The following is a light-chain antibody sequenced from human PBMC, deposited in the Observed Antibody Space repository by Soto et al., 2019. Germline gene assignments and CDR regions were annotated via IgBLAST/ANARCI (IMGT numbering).Light chain of an antibody. Sequence: QSALTQPPSASGSPGQSVTISCTGTSSDVGGYNYVSWYQQHPGKAPKLMIYEVSKRPSGVPDRFSGSKSGNTASLTVSGLQPEDEADYYCSSYTTSNTRQIVFGTGTKLTVL. V-gene: IGLV2-8*01. CDR3: SSYTTSNTRQIV. CDR2: EVS. CDR1: SSDVGGYNY. J-gene: IGLJ1*01.